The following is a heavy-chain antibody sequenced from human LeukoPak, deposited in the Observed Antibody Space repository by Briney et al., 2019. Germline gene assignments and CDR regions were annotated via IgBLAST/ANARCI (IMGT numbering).Heavy chain of an antibody. V-gene: IGHV4-34*01. CDR2: INHSRST. CDR1: GGSFSGYY. J-gene: IGHJ6*02. CDR3: ARDNGEMATIYYYGMDV. Sequence: SETLSLTCAVYGGSFSGYYWSWIRQPPGKGLEWIGEINHSRSTNYNPSLKSRVTISVDTSKNQFSLKLSSVTAADTAVYYCARDNGEMATIYYYGMDVWGQGTTVTVSS. D-gene: IGHD5-24*01.